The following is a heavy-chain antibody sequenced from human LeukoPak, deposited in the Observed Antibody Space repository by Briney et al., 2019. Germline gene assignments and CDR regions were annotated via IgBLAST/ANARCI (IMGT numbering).Heavy chain of an antibody. CDR2: IYSGGST. D-gene: IGHD1-26*01. J-gene: IGHJ4*02. Sequence: GGSLRLSCAASGFTVSSNYMSWVRQAPGKGLEWVSIIYSGGSTFYADSVKGRFTISRDNSKNTLYLQMNSLRAEDTAVYYCAKERGSYFGFLDYWGQGTLVTVSS. CDR1: GFTVSSNY. CDR3: AKERGSYFGFLDY. V-gene: IGHV3-53*05.